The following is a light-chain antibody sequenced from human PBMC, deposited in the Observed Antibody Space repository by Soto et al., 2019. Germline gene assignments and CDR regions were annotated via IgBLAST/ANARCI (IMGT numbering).Light chain of an antibody. V-gene: IGKV1-9*01. CDR1: QGISSY. Sequence: IQLTQSPSFLSASIGDRVTITCRASQGISSYLAWYQQKPGKAPKLLIYAASTLQSGVPSRFSGSGSGTEFSLTISNLQPEDFATYYCQQFKSYPLTFGGGTKVDI. CDR2: AAS. CDR3: QQFKSYPLT. J-gene: IGKJ4*01.